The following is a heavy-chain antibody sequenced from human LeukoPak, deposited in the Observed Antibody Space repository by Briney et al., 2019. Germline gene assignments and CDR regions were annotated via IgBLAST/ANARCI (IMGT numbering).Heavy chain of an antibody. CDR2: IRAEGDPT. Sequence: GGSLRLSCLPPVVIFKINTMNWGPQAPGKGPEWVSVIRAEGDPTHYADSVKGRFTISRDNSKNMVYLQMNRLRAEDTAIYYCGKCGHCPDIFCPTKIVVAGYVDHWGQGTLVTVSS. CDR3: GKCGHCPDIFCPTKIVVAGYVDH. V-gene: IGHV3-23*01. CDR1: VVIFKINT. J-gene: IGHJ4*02. D-gene: IGHD6-19*01.